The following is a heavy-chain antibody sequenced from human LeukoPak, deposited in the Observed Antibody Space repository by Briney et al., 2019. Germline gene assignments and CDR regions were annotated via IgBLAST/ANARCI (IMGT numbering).Heavy chain of an antibody. J-gene: IGHJ5*02. CDR2: MNPNSGNP. CDR1: GYTFSSYD. CDR3: ARRNYGSPRWFDP. D-gene: IGHD3-10*01. Sequence: ASVKVSCKASGYTFSSYDINWVRQATGQGLEWMGWMNPNSGNPGYAQKFQGRVTMTRNTSISTAYMELSGLRSEDTAVYYCARRNYGSPRWFDPWGQGTLVTVSS. V-gene: IGHV1-8*01.